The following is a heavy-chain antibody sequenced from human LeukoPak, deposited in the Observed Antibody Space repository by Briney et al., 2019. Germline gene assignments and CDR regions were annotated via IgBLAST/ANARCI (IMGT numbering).Heavy chain of an antibody. D-gene: IGHD3-10*01. V-gene: IGHV4-61*02. CDR3: AREGALLWFGELFRNWFDP. Sequence: SQTLSLTCTVSGGSISSGSYYWSWIRQPAGKGLEWIVRIYTSGSTNYNPSLKSRVTISVATSKNQFSLKLSSVTAADTAVYYCAREGALLWFGELFRNWFDPWGQGTLVTVSS. J-gene: IGHJ5*02. CDR1: GGSISSGSYY. CDR2: IYTSGST.